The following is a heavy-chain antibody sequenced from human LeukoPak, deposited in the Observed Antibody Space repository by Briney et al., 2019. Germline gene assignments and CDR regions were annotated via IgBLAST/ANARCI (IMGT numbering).Heavy chain of an antibody. CDR2: INTYNGNT. J-gene: IGHJ6*02. Sequence: VASVKVSCKASGYTFTSSGISWVRQAPGQGLEWMGWINTYNGNTNYAQKLQGRVTMTTDTPTSTAYMELRSLRSDDTAVYYCARDEQWLAPISRPFYGMDVWGQGATVTVSS. D-gene: IGHD6-19*01. CDR1: GYTFTSSG. CDR3: ARDEQWLAPISRPFYGMDV. V-gene: IGHV1-18*01.